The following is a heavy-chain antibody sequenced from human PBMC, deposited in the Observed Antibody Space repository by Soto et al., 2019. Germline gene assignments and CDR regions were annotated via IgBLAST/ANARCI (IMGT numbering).Heavy chain of an antibody. V-gene: IGHV4-4*02. J-gene: IGHJ6*02. CDR3: ARVEGRFYYGMDV. CDR2: IYHSGSA. Sequence: QVQLQESGPGLVKPSGTLSLTCAVSGGSISSSNCWSWVRQPPGKRLEWIGEIYHSGSANYNPSLKSRVTISVDKSKNQFSLKLSSVTAADTAVYYCARVEGRFYYGMDVWGQGTTVTVSS. CDR1: GGSISSSNC.